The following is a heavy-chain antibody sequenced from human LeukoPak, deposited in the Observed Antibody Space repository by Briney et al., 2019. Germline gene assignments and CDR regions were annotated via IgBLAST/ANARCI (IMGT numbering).Heavy chain of an antibody. D-gene: IGHD6-19*01. J-gene: IGHJ4*02. CDR1: GGSMSSSSYH. Sequence: SETLSLTCTVSGGSMSSSSYHWAWIRQPAGKGLEWIGRIYTSGSTNYNPSLKSRVTMTVDTSKNQFSLKLSSVTAADTAVYYCASSGAVANFDYWGQGTLVTVSS. V-gene: IGHV4-61*02. CDR3: ASSGAVANFDY. CDR2: IYTSGST.